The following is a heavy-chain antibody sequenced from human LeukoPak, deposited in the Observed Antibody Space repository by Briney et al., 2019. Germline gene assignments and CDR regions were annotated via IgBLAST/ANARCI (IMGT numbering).Heavy chain of an antibody. CDR3: ARLSSTSRGVPDAKDWFDP. CDR2: IYPGDSDI. D-gene: IGHD2-2*01. CDR1: GYSFINYW. Sequence: GESLKISCEASGYSFINYWIGWARQMPGKGLEWMGTIYPGDSDIRYSPSFQGQVSISADKSTSTAYVQWSSLKASDTAIYYCARLSSTSRGVPDAKDWFDPWGQGTLVTVSS. V-gene: IGHV5-51*01. J-gene: IGHJ5*02.